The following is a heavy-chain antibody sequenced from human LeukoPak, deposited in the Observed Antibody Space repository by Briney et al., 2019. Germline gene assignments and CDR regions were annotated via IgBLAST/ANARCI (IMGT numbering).Heavy chain of an antibody. CDR3: LRSHTATGASCFDL. CDR2: IYYSGST. CDR1: GGSISSSSYY. V-gene: IGHV4-39*01. Sequence: SETLSLTCTVSGGSISSSSYYWGWIRQPPGKGLEWIGGIYYSGSTYYNPSLKSRVSISVETSKNQFSLKLSSVTAADTAVYYCLRSHTATGASCFDLWGRGTLVTVSS. D-gene: IGHD4/OR15-4a*01. J-gene: IGHJ4*02.